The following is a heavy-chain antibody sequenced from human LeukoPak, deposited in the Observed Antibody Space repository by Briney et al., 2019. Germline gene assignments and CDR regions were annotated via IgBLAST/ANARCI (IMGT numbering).Heavy chain of an antibody. D-gene: IGHD6-13*01. CDR1: GGSISSYY. CDR2: IYYSGST. CDR3: ARHMAGYSSSWYVFDY. V-gene: IGHV4-59*08. J-gene: IGHJ4*02. Sequence: TSETLSLTCTVSGGSISSYYWSWIRQPPGKGLEWIGYIYYSGSTNYNPSLKSRVTISVDTSKNQFSLKLSSVIAADTAVYYCARHMAGYSSSWYVFDYWGQGTLVTVSS.